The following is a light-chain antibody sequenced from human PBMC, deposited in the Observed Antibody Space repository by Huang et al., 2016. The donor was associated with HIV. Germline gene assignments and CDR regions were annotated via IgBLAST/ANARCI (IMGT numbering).Light chain of an antibody. Sequence: ILLTQFPATLSVSPGQRVTLSCRASQSVGGKLAWYQQRPGQAPRLLIYGASTRVPTIPDRFSGSGSGTEFTLTIISLQSEDFAVYYCQQYDTWPPLTFGGGTKV. V-gene: IGKV3-15*01. CDR1: QSVGGK. CDR3: QQYDTWPPLT. CDR2: GAS. J-gene: IGKJ4*01.